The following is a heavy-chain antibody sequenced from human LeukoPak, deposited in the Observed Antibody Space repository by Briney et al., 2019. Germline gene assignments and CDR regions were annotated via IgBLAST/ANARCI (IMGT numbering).Heavy chain of an antibody. D-gene: IGHD3-22*01. J-gene: IGHJ3*02. Sequence: GGSLRLSCAASGFTFSSYWMHWVRQAPGEGLEWVANIKQDGSEKYYVDSVKGRFTISRDNAKNSLYLQMNSLRAEDTAVYYCARDSGDYYDSSGNDAFDIWGQGTMVTVSS. V-gene: IGHV3-7*03. CDR3: ARDSGDYYDSSGNDAFDI. CDR1: GFTFSSYW. CDR2: IKQDGSEK.